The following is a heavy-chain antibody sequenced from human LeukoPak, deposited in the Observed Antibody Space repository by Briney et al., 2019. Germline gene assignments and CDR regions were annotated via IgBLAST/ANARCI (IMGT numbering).Heavy chain of an antibody. CDR1: GFTFSSYS. V-gene: IGHV3-48*04. J-gene: IGHJ4*02. Sequence: GGSLRLSCAASGFTFSSYSMNWVRQAPGKGLEWVSYISSSSSTIYYADSVKGRFTISRDNAKNSLYLQMNSLRAEDTAVYYYARIKTSLCSGTSCYQGYFDYWGQGTLVTVSS. CDR3: ARIKTSLCSGTSCYQGYFDY. D-gene: IGHD2-2*01. CDR2: ISSSSSTI.